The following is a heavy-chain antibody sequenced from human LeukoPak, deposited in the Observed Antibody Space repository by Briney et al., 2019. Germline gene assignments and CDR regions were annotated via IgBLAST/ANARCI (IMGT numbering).Heavy chain of an antibody. CDR2: INPNSGGT. J-gene: IGHJ5*02. CDR1: GYTFTGYY. V-gene: IGHV1-2*02. CDR3: ARAKRASGNIAAVAENWFDP. D-gene: IGHD6-13*01. Sequence: GASVKVSCKASGYTFTGYYMHWVRQAPGQGLEWMGWINPNSGGTNYAQKFQGRVTMTRDTSISTAYMELSRLRSDDTAVYYCARAKRASGNIAAVAENWFDPWGQGTLVTVSS.